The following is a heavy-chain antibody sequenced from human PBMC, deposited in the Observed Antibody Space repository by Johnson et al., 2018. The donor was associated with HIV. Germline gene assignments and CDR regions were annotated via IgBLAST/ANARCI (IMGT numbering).Heavy chain of an antibody. CDR2: ISSSGSAI. Sequence: QVQLVESGGGLVQPGGSLRLSCAASGFTFSDYYMNWIRQAPGKGLEWVSYISSSGSAIYYADSVKGRFTIYRDNAKNTVYLQMNSLRVEATAVYYCAKDMTAYYNFWSGYDQAFDIWGQGTMVTVSS. D-gene: IGHD3-3*01. V-gene: IGHV3-11*04. CDR1: GFTFSDYY. CDR3: AKDMTAYYNFWSGYDQAFDI. J-gene: IGHJ3*02.